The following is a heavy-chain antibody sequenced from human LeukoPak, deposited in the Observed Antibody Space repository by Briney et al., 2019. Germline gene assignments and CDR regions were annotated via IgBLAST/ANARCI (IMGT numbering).Heavy chain of an antibody. CDR2: ISAYNGNT. CDR3: ARAGYSGSSDY. J-gene: IGHJ4*02. D-gene: IGHD5-12*01. Sequence: GASVKVSCKASGYTFTSYVISWVRQAPGQGLEWMGWISAYNGNTNYAQKLQGRVTMTRNTSISTAYMELSSLRSEDTAVYYCARAGYSGSSDYWGQGTLVTVSS. CDR1: GYTFTSYV. V-gene: IGHV1-18*01.